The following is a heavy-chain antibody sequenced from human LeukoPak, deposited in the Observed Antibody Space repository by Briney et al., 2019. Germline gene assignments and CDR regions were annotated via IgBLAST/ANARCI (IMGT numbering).Heavy chain of an antibody. CDR1: GYTFTHYY. D-gene: IGHD3-10*01. Sequence: GASVTVSFKASGYTFTHYYIHWVRQAPGQGLEWMGWINPNSGGTNYAQKFQGRVTMTRGTSISTAYMELSSLRSDDTAVYYCARALPMFRGLTSWDYWGQGTLVIVSS. J-gene: IGHJ4*02. CDR2: INPNSGGT. CDR3: ARALPMFRGLTSWDY. V-gene: IGHV1-2*02.